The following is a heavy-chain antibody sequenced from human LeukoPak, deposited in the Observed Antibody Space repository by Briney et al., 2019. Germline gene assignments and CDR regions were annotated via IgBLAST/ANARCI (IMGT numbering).Heavy chain of an antibody. D-gene: IGHD3-22*01. Sequence: PGGSLRLSCAASGFTFSRYWMSWVRQAPGKGLEWVANIKQDGSEKDYVDSVKGRFTISRDNAKNSLYLQMNSLRAEDTAVYYCAREEGIYDSRTFDYWGQGTLVTVSS. CDR3: AREEGIYDSRTFDY. CDR2: IKQDGSEK. J-gene: IGHJ4*02. V-gene: IGHV3-7*01. CDR1: GFTFSRYW.